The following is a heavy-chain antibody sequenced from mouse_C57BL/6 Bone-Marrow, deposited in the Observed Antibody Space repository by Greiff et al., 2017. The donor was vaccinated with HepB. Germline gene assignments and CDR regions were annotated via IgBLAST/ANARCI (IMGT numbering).Heavy chain of an antibody. CDR1: GFTFTDYY. J-gene: IGHJ4*01. D-gene: IGHD3-2*02. CDR2: IRNKANGYTT. CDR3: ASDSSGLYAMDY. Sequence: VMLVESGGGLVQPGGSLSLSCAASGFTFTDYYMSWVRQPPGKALEWLGFIRNKANGYTTEYSASVKGRFTISRDNSQSILYLQMNALGAEDSATYYCASDSSGLYAMDYWGQGTSVTVSS. V-gene: IGHV7-3*01.